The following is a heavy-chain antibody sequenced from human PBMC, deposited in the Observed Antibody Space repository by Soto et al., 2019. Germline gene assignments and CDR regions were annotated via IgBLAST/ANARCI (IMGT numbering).Heavy chain of an antibody. D-gene: IGHD6-13*01. CDR1: GFTFSSYG. Sequence: XGSLRLSCAASGFTFSSYGMHWVRQAPGKGLEWVAVISYDGSNKYYADSVKGRFTISRDNSKNTLYLQMNSLRAEDTAVYYCAKGASSSWYEPHDYWGQGTLVTVSS. CDR3: AKGASSSWYEPHDY. V-gene: IGHV3-30*18. J-gene: IGHJ4*02. CDR2: ISYDGSNK.